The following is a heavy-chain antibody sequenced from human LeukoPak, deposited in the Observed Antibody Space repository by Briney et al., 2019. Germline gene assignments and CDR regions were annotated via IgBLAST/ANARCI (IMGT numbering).Heavy chain of an antibody. J-gene: IGHJ6*02. CDR2: INPSGGST. CDR1: GYTFTSYY. D-gene: IGHD3-22*01. CDR3: ARDGSYYDSSGYSYYYGMDV. V-gene: IGHV1-46*01. Sequence: ASVKVSCKASGYTFTSYYMHWVRQAPGQGLEWMGIINPSGGSTSYAQKFQGRVTMTRDTSTSTVYMELSSLRSEDTAVYYCARDGSYYDSSGYSYYYGMDVWGQGTTVTVSS.